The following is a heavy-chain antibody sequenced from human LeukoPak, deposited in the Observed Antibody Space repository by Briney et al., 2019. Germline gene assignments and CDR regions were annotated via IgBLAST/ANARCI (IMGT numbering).Heavy chain of an antibody. CDR1: GFTFSSYA. CDR2: ISGSGGST. Sequence: GGSLRLSCAASGFTFSSYAMSWVRQAPGKGLEWVSAISGSGGSTYYADSVKGRFTISRDNSKNTLYLQMNSLRAEDTAVYYCAKDRQQLVVNYYYYMDVWGKGTTVTVSS. CDR3: AKDRQQLVVNYYYYMDV. D-gene: IGHD6-13*01. V-gene: IGHV3-23*01. J-gene: IGHJ6*03.